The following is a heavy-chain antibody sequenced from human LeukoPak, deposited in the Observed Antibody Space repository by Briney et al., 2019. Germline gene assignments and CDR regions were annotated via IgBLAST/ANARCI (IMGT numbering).Heavy chain of an antibody. D-gene: IGHD7-27*01. CDR2: ISYDGSNK. Sequence: PGGSLRLSCAASGFTFCSYGMNWVRQAPGQGLEWVAVISYDGSNKYYADSVKGRFTISRDNSKNALYLQMDSLRVEDTAVYYCAIDPNWGTHSWGQGVLVTVSS. V-gene: IGHV3-30*03. CDR3: AIDPNWGTHS. J-gene: IGHJ4*02. CDR1: GFTFCSYG.